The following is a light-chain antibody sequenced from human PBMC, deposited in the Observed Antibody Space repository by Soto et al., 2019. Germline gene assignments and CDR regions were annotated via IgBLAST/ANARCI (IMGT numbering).Light chain of an antibody. Sequence: EIVMTQSPATLSVSPGERATPSCRASQSVSSNLAWYQQKPGQAPRLLIYGASTRATGIPARFGGSGSGTEFTLTISSLQSQDFAVYYCQQYNNWPFTFGPGTKVDIK. CDR3: QQYNNWPFT. V-gene: IGKV3-15*01. CDR1: QSVSSN. J-gene: IGKJ3*01. CDR2: GAS.